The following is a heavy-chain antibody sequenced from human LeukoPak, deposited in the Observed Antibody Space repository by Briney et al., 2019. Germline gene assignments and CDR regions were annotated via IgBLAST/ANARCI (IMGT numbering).Heavy chain of an antibody. CDR3: ARGDYYYDSSGYYFDY. V-gene: IGHV3-21*01. D-gene: IGHD3-22*01. CDR1: GFTFSSYS. CDR2: ISSSSSYI. Sequence: GGSLRLSCAASGFTFSSYSMNWVRHAPGKGLEWVSSISSSSSYIYYADSVKGRFTISRDNAKNSLYLQMNSLRAEDTAVYYCARGDYYYDSSGYYFDYWGQGTLVTVSS. J-gene: IGHJ4*02.